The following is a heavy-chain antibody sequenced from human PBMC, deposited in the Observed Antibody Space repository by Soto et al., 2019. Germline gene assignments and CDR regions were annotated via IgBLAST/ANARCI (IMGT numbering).Heavy chain of an antibody. V-gene: IGHV1-8*01. J-gene: IGHJ3*02. Sequence: ASVKVSCKASGYTFTSYDINWVRQATGQGLEWMGWMNPNSGNTGYAQKFQGRVTMTRNTSISTAYMGLSSLRSEDTAVYYCARGAYYDSSGYYYFHAFDIWGQGTMVTVSS. D-gene: IGHD3-22*01. CDR1: GYTFTSYD. CDR2: MNPNSGNT. CDR3: ARGAYYDSSGYYYFHAFDI.